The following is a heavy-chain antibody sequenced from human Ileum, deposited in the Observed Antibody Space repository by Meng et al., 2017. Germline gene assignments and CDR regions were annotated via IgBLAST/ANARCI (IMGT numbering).Heavy chain of an antibody. CDR3: ARGREQQLVRGFGY. Sequence: QVQLQQWGAGLLKPSETLSLTCAVYGGSFSGYYCSWLRQPPGKGLEWIGEINHSGNTNYNPSLKSQVTLSLDTSKNHFSLNLTSVTAADTAVYYCARGREQQLVRGFGYWGQGTLVTVSS. CDR2: INHSGNT. CDR1: GGSFSGYY. D-gene: IGHD6-6*01. J-gene: IGHJ4*02. V-gene: IGHV4-34*01.